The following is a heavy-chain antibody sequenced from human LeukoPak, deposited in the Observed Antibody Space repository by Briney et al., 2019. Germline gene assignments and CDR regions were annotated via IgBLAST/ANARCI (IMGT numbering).Heavy chain of an antibody. CDR3: ARVPYYYDSSGYLYYFDY. J-gene: IGHJ4*02. D-gene: IGHD3-22*01. Sequence: ASVKVSCKASGYTFTSYGISWVRQAPGQGLEWMGWISAYNGNTNYAQKLQGRVTMTTDTSTSTAYMELWSLRPDDTAVYYCARVPYYYDSSGYLYYFDYWGQGTLVTVSS. CDR2: ISAYNGNT. CDR1: GYTFTSYG. V-gene: IGHV1-18*01.